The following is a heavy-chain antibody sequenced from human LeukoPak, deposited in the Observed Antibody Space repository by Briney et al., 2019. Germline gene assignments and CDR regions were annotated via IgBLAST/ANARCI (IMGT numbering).Heavy chain of an antibody. CDR3: TRENYVPDS. D-gene: IGHD3-10*02. V-gene: IGHV3-7*03. CDR2: ISNGGGAT. CDR1: GYTFSPYW. J-gene: IGHJ5*02. Sequence: GGSLRLSCVASGYTFSPYWMSWVRQTPGKGLEWVASISNGGGATFYGDSVRGRFTVSRDDAKNSLFLQMNGLRSDDMAVYYCTRENYVPDSWGQGTLVTVSS.